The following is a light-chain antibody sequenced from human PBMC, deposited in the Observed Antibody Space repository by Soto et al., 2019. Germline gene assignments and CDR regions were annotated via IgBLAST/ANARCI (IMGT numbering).Light chain of an antibody. Sequence: EIVITQSPATLCVSPGERAALSCRASQSVGSDLAWYRQKPGQAPRVVIYDIFARATGVPTRISGSGSGTECTRAISSLQSEDVAVYSCQQYNSWTLTFGGGTKVDIK. CDR2: DIF. J-gene: IGKJ4*01. CDR3: QQYNSWTLT. V-gene: IGKV3D-15*01. CDR1: QSVGSD.